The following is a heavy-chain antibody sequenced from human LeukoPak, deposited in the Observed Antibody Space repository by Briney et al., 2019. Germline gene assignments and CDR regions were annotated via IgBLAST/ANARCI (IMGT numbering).Heavy chain of an antibody. V-gene: IGHV3-21*01. J-gene: IGHJ4*02. CDR2: ITSSSSNK. CDR3: ERDPPSRGTRYFDY. CDR1: GFPFSS. Sequence: VGSLRLSCSASGFPFSSMNWVRQAPGEGPECVSSITSSSSNKDYVDSLKGRFTVSINNAKNSLYQQMDSMRVEETAVYYCERDPPSRGTRYFDYWGQGIMVTVSS. D-gene: IGHD3-16*01.